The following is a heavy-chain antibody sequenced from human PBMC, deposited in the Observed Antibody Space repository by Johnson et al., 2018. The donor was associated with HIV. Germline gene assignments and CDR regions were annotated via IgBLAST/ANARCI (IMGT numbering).Heavy chain of an antibody. CDR1: GFTVSSNY. J-gene: IGHJ3*02. Sequence: VQLVESGGGLVQPGGSLRLSCAASGFTVSSNYMSWVRQAPGKGLECVSGIYSGGRNYYADSVTGRFTISRANSKNTLYLKMNSLRAEDTAVDYCTRSMGYCSGGSCSPDAFDIWGQGTMVTVSS. V-gene: IGHV3-66*02. D-gene: IGHD2-15*01. CDR3: TRSMGYCSGGSCSPDAFDI. CDR2: IYSGGRN.